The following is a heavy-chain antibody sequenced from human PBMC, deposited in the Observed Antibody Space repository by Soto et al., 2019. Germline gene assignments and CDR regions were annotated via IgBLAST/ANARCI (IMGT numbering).Heavy chain of an antibody. V-gene: IGHV3-30-3*01. CDR3: ARDQGGTTLYYHGMDV. CDR1: GFTFSSYA. Sequence: QVQLVESGGGVVQPGRSLRLSCAASGFTFSSYAMHWGRQAPGQGLEWVALISYDGSNKYYADSVKGRFTISRDNSKNKLYLQMNSLRPEDTAVYHCARDQGGTTLYYHGMDVWGQGTTVTVSS. CDR2: ISYDGSNK. D-gene: IGHD1-7*01. J-gene: IGHJ6*02.